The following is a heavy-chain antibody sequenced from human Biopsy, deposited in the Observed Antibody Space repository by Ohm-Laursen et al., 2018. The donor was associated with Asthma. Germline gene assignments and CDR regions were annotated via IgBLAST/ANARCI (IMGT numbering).Heavy chain of an antibody. Sequence: SVKVSCKDPGGTFDIYPISWVRQAPGQRLEWMGGLIPVLGTPDHAQMFEGRVTITADESTSTAYMELSSLSSEDTAVYYCARGYSGSDRIVYYYSGLEVWGQGTTVTVSS. J-gene: IGHJ6*02. CDR1: GGTFDIYP. CDR2: LIPVLGTP. CDR3: ARGYSGSDRIVYYYSGLEV. V-gene: IGHV1-69*13. D-gene: IGHD5-12*01.